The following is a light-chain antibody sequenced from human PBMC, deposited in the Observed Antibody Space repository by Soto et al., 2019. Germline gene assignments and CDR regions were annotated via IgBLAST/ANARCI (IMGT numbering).Light chain of an antibody. Sequence: DIQMTQSPSSLSASVGDRVTITCQASQDISNYLNWYQQKPGKAPKLLIYAASNLETGVPSRFSGSGSGTDFTFTISSLQPEDIATYYCQQYDTPPITFGQGTRLEIK. CDR2: AAS. V-gene: IGKV1-33*01. CDR1: QDISNY. J-gene: IGKJ5*01. CDR3: QQYDTPPIT.